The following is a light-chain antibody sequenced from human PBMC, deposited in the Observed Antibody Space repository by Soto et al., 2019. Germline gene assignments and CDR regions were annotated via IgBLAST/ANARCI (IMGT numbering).Light chain of an antibody. CDR2: EGS. Sequence: QSALTQPASVSGSPGQSITISCTGTSSDVGSYNLVSWYQQHPGKAPKLMIYEGSKRPSGVSNRFSGSKSDNTASLTISGVQAEDEADYYCCSYAGTSTVVFGGGTKVTVL. CDR3: CSYAGTSTVV. J-gene: IGLJ2*01. V-gene: IGLV2-23*01. CDR1: SSDVGSYNL.